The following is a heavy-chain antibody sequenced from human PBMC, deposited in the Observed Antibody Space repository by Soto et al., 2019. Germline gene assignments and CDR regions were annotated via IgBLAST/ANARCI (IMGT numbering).Heavy chain of an antibody. D-gene: IGHD6-13*01. J-gene: IGHJ4*02. CDR1: WIHFPDHY. CDR2: ISMSSSYT. Sequence: WGSPRLSCATPWIHFPDHYMRWVPPAPGKGLEWISYISMSSSYTNYADSVKGRFTISRDNAKNSLYLQMNSLRAEDTAVYYCVREVRLAATGTPPDWGQATLVTVSS. V-gene: IGHV3-11*05. CDR3: VREVRLAATGTPPD.